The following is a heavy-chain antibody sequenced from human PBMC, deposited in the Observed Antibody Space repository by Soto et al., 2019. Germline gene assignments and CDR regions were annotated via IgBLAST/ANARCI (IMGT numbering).Heavy chain of an antibody. D-gene: IGHD4-17*01. V-gene: IGHV3-72*01. CDR2: TRNKDNSYTT. CDR1: GFIFSDYY. J-gene: IGHJ2*01. Sequence: EVEVVESGGGLVQPGGSLRLSCAATGFIFSDYYMDWVRQAPGKGLAWVGCTRNKDNSYTTEYAASANGRFTISREDSKNSLYLQMTGLTTYDTAIYYCVRDNGLTRYYGLSGRVTMLAASS. CDR3: VRDNGLTRYYGL.